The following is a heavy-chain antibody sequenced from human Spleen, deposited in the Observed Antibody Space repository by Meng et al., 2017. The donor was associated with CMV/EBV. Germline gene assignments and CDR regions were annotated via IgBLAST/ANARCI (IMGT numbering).Heavy chain of an antibody. CDR3: ASQLELEGILDY. Sequence: SGFTFSNAWMSWVRQAPGKGLEWVGRIKSKTDGGTTDYAAPVKGRFTISRDDSKNTLYLQMNSLKTEDTAVYYCASQLELEGILDYWGQGTLVTVSS. CDR1: GFTFSNAW. J-gene: IGHJ4*02. D-gene: IGHD1-1*01. CDR2: IKSKTDGGTT. V-gene: IGHV3-15*01.